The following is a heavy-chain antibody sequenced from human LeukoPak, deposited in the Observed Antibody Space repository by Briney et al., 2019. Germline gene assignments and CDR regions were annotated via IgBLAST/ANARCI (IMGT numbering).Heavy chain of an antibody. V-gene: IGHV4-59*11. Sequence: SETLSLTCTVSGASISQHYWSWIRQPPGKGLEYLGYFYYDGSTNYTSSVRSRVTILVDTSKNQFTLNLRSVTAADTAKYYCTRGITGHYRSMGGFAFDIWGQGTVVAVSS. CDR3: TRGITGHYRSMGGFAFDI. D-gene: IGHD2-8*02. J-gene: IGHJ3*02. CDR1: GASISQHY. CDR2: FYYDGST.